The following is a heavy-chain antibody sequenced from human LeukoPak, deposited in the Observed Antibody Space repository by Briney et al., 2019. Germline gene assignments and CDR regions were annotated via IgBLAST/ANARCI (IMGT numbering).Heavy chain of an antibody. Sequence: ASVKVSCKASGYTFTSYDINGVRQATGQGREWMGWMNPNRGNTGYAQKFQGRVTMTRNTSISTAYMELRSLRSENTAVYYCARGENTFGGEPPGGYGGQGTLVTVSS. J-gene: IGHJ4*02. D-gene: IGHD3-16*01. CDR1: GYTFTSYD. CDR2: MNPNRGNT. CDR3: ARGENTFGGEPPGGY. V-gene: IGHV1-8*01.